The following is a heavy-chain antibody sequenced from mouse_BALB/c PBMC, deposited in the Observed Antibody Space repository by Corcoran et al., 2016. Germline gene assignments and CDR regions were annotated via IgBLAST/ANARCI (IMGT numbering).Heavy chain of an antibody. CDR3: AKLRLRAMDY. Sequence: QIQLVQSGPELKKPGETVKISCKASGYTFTNYGMNWVKQAPGKGLKWMGWINTNTGEQTYAEEFKGRFAFSLETSASTAYLQINNLKNEDTATYFCAKLRLRAMDYWGQGTSVTVSS. CDR2: INTNTGEQ. V-gene: IGHV9-3*02. J-gene: IGHJ4*01. D-gene: IGHD1-2*01. CDR1: GYTFTNYG.